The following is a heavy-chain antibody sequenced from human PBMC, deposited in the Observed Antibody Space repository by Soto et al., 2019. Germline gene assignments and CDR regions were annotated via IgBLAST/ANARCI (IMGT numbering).Heavy chain of an antibody. CDR2: IIPILGIA. J-gene: IGHJ6*02. V-gene: IGHV1-69*08. D-gene: IGHD6-19*01. CDR1: GGTFSSYT. CDR3: ARDREMAALLAYYYCYGMDV. Sequence: QVQLVQSGAEVKKPGSSVKVSCKASGGTFSSYTISWVRQAPGQGLEWMGRIIPILGIANYAQKFQGRVTITADKSTSTAYMELSSLRSEDTAVYYCARDREMAALLAYYYCYGMDVWGQGTTVTVSS.